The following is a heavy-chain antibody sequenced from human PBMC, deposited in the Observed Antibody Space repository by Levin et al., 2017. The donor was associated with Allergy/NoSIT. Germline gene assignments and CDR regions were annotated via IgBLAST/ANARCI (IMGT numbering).Heavy chain of an antibody. CDR2: ISYDGSNK. J-gene: IGHJ6*02. V-gene: IGHV3-30*18. D-gene: IGHD2/OR15-2a*01. CDR1: GFTFSSYG. CDR3: ANGGTFSVGYYYYGMDV. Sequence: GESLKISCAASGFTFSSYGMHWVRQAPGKGLEWVAVISYDGSNKYYADSVKGRFTISRDNSKNTLYLQMNSLRAEDTAVYYCANGGTFSVGYYYYGMDVWGQGTTVTVSS.